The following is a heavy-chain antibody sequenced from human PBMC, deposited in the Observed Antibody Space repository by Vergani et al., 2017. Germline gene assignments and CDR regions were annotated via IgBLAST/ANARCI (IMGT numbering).Heavy chain of an antibody. V-gene: IGHV4-34*10. Sequence: QLQLQESGPGLVKPSETLSLTCAVYGGSFSGYYWSWIRQPPGKGLEWIGEINHSGSTNYNPSLKSRVTISVDTSKNQFSLKLSSVTAADTAVYYCARCGGSYSNYVWGPNWFDPWGQGTLVTVSS. CDR1: GGSFSGYY. CDR3: ARCGGSYSNYVWGPNWFDP. J-gene: IGHJ5*02. CDR2: INHSGST. D-gene: IGHD4-11*01.